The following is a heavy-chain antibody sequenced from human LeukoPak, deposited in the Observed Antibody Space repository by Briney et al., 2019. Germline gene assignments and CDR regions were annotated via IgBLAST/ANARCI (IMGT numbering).Heavy chain of an antibody. D-gene: IGHD6-13*01. J-gene: IGHJ6*02. V-gene: IGHV3-30*18. Sequence: GGSLRLSCAASGFTFTNYGMHWVRQAPGKGLEWVAVISYDGSNKYHADSVRGRFTISRDNSKNTLYLRMNSLRAEDTAVYYCAKDLGWQQPVYYGMDVWGQGTAVTVSS. CDR1: GFTFTNYG. CDR2: ISYDGSNK. CDR3: AKDLGWQQPVYYGMDV.